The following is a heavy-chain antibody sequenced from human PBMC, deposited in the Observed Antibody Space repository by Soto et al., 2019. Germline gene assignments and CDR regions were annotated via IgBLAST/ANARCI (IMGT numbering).Heavy chain of an antibody. D-gene: IGHD2-15*01. CDR3: ARDRIPEYCSGGSCYSGWFDP. J-gene: IGHJ5*02. V-gene: IGHV3-11*01. CDR2: ISSSSSTI. Sequence: QVQLVESGGGLVKPGGSLRLSCAASGFTFSDYYMSWIRQAPGKGLEWVSYISSSSSTIYYADSVKGRFTISRDNAKNSLYLQMNSLRAEDTAVYYCARDRIPEYCSGGSCYSGWFDPWGQGTLVTVSS. CDR1: GFTFSDYY.